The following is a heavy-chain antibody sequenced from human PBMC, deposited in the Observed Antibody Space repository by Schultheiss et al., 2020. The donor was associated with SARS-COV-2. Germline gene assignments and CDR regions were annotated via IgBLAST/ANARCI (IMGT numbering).Heavy chain of an antibody. CDR3: AKPQYYYDSSGPSPFDY. J-gene: IGHJ4*02. CDR2: ISGSGGST. CDR1: GFTFSSYA. Sequence: GESLKISCAASGFTFSSYAMSWVRQAPGKGLEWVSAISGSGGSTYYADSVKGRFTISRDNSKNTLYLQMNSLRAEDTAVYYCAKPQYYYDSSGPSPFDYWGQGTLVTVSS. D-gene: IGHD3-22*01. V-gene: IGHV3-23*01.